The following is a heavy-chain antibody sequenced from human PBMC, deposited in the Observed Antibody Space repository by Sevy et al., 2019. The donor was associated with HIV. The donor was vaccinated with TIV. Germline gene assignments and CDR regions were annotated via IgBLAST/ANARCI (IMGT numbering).Heavy chain of an antibody. CDR1: GYTFTSYD. CDR3: ARGGGSITSFGVASDYDGMDV. CDR2: MNPNSGNT. Sequence: ASVKVSCKASGYTFTSYDINWVRQATGQGLEWMGWMNPNSGNTGYAQKFQGRVTMTRNTSISTAYMELSSLRSEVTAVYYGARGGGSITSFGVASDYDGMDVWGQGTMVTVSS. J-gene: IGHJ6*02. D-gene: IGHD3-3*01. V-gene: IGHV1-8*01.